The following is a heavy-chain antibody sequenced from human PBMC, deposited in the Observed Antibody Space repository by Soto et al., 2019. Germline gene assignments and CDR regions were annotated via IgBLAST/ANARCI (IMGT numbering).Heavy chain of an antibody. CDR3: ARDPRSWYSSNYGMDV. J-gene: IGHJ6*02. D-gene: IGHD6-13*01. CDR2: ISSSSSYI. CDR1: GFTFSSYS. V-gene: IGHV3-21*01. Sequence: EVQLVESGGGLVKPGGSLRLSCAASGFTFSSYSMNWVRQAPGKGLEWVSSISSSSSYIYYADSVKGRFTISRDNAKNSLYLQMNSLRAEDTAVYYCARDPRSWYSSNYGMDVWGQGTTVTVSS.